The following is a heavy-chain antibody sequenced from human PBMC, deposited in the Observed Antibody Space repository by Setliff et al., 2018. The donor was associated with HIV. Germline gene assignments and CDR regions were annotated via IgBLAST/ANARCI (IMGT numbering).Heavy chain of an antibody. CDR1: GGSVTDTIW. V-gene: IGHV3-66*03. J-gene: IGHJ4*02. CDR3: ARVLPYNSALDN. CDR2: LYGSGDS. D-gene: IGHD6-25*01. Sequence: ETLSLTCAVSGGSVTDTIWWSWVRQAPGKRPEWVSTLYGSGDSYHADSVKGRFTLSRDTSKNTMYLQMNSLRREDTAVYYCARVLPYNSALDNWGQGTLVTVSS.